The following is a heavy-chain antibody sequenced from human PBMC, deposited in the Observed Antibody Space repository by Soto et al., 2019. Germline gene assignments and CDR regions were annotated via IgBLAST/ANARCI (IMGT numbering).Heavy chain of an antibody. Sequence: SETLSLTCSVSGDSISTVDYFWAWIRQPPGRALEYIGYIYKSATTYYNPSFEGRVAISLDTSKSHFSLNVTSVTAADTAVYFCARGRYCLTGRCFPNWFDSWGQGTLVTVSS. V-gene: IGHV4-30-4*01. CDR2: IYKSATT. CDR3: ARGRYCLTGRCFPNWFDS. J-gene: IGHJ5*01. D-gene: IGHD2-15*01. CDR1: GDSISTVDYF.